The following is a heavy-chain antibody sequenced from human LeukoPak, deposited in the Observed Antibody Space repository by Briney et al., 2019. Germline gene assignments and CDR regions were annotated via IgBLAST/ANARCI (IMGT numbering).Heavy chain of an antibody. CDR2: IIPIFGTA. J-gene: IGHJ5*02. D-gene: IGHD4-17*01. CDR1: GGTFSGYA. CDR3: ASKAFYGVNWFDH. Sequence: ASVTVSCKASGGTFSGYAISWVRQAPGQGLEWMGGIIPIFGTANYAQKFQGRVTITTDESTSTAYMELSSLRSEDTAVYYCASKAFYGVNWFDHWGQGTLVTVSS. V-gene: IGHV1-69*05.